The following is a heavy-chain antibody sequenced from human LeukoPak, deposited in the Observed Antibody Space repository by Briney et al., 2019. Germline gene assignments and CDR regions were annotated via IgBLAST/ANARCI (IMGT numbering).Heavy chain of an antibody. V-gene: IGHV3-23*01. Sequence: GGSLRLSCAASGFTFSTFAMIWVRQPPGKGLEWVSSIFPSGGEIHYADSVRGRFTISRDNSKSTLYLQMNSLRAEDTAVYYCARDGSSWYRGLFDIWGQGTMVTVSS. CDR2: IFPSGGEI. D-gene: IGHD6-13*01. CDR1: GFTFSTFA. CDR3: ARDGSSWYRGLFDI. J-gene: IGHJ3*02.